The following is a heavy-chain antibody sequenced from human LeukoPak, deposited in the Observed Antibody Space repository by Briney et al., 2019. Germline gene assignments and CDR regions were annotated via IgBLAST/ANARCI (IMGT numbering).Heavy chain of an antibody. J-gene: IGHJ4*02. CDR1: GGSFSGYY. CDR3: ARVSYYYDSSGYYYSRTFDY. D-gene: IGHD3-22*01. CDR2: INHSGST. V-gene: IGHV4-34*01. Sequence: SETLSLTCAVYGGSFSGYYWSWIRQPPGKGLEWIGEINHSGSTNYNPSLKSRVTISVDTSKNQFSLKLSSVTAADTAVYYCARVSYYYDSSGYYYSRTFDYWGQGTLVTVSS.